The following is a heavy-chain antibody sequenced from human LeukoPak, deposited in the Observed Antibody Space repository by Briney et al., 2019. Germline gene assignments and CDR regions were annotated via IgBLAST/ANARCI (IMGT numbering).Heavy chain of an antibody. Sequence: ASVKVSCKASGYTFTSYDISWVRLATGQGLEWMGWMNPNSGNTGYAQKFQGRVTMTRNTSISTAYMELSSLRSEDTAVYYCARVYAYYDSAEYYYYYGMDVWGQGTTVTVSS. J-gene: IGHJ6*02. CDR2: MNPNSGNT. CDR3: ARVYAYYDSAEYYYYYGMDV. D-gene: IGHD3-22*01. CDR1: GYTFTSYD. V-gene: IGHV1-8*01.